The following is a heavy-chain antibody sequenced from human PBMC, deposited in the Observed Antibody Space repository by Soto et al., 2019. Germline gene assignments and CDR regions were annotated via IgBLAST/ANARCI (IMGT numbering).Heavy chain of an antibody. J-gene: IGHJ4*02. CDR1: GYNFINYG. CDR2: IRVHNGNT. Sequence: QVHLVQSGVEVKKPGASVKVSCKASGYNFINYGITWVRQAPGQGLEWMGWIRVHNGNTSYAQNLQGRVTMTTDTSTSTAYMELRSLRSDDTAVYYCVRDLDGSGSYYTGYWGPGTLVTVSS. CDR3: VRDLDGSGSYYTGY. D-gene: IGHD3-10*01. V-gene: IGHV1-18*01.